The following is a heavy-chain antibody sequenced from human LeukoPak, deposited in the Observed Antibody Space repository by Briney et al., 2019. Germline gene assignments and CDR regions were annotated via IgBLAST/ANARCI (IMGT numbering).Heavy chain of an antibody. V-gene: IGHV3-23*01. D-gene: IGHD6-19*01. CDR2: FNANSGTT. CDR1: GFGFSVYA. J-gene: IGHJ5*01. CDR3: AKPISGGLAVTADWFHP. Sequence: PGWCLRLSCAASGFGFSVYAMRWLRRPPGHGLEWVSTFNANSGTTSCAASVRGRFTISRDNSKNTLYLQLATLRADDTATYYCAKPISGGLAVTADWFHPWGQGTLVVVSS.